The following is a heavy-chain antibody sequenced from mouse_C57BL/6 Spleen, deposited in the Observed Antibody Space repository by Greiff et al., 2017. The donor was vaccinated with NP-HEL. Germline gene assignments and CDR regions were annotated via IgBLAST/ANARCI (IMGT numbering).Heavy chain of an antibody. CDR2: IDPETGGT. CDR1: GYTFTDYE. CDR3: TRSGYDYDGDY. Sequence: VQLQQSGAELVRPGASVTLSCKASGYTFTDYEMHWVKQTPVHGLEWIGAIDPETGGTAYNQKFKGKAILTADKSSSTAYMELRSLTSEDSAVYYCTRSGYDYDGDYWGQGTSVTVSS. J-gene: IGHJ4*01. D-gene: IGHD2-4*01. V-gene: IGHV1-15*01.